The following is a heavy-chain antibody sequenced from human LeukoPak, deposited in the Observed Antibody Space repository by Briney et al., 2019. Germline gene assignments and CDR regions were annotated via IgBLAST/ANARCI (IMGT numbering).Heavy chain of an antibody. CDR1: GFTFSSYW. D-gene: IGHD3-22*01. Sequence: GGSLRLSCAAPGFTFSSYWMHWVRQAPGKGLVWVSRIKSDGSTRYADSVKGRFTISRDNAKNTVSLQMNSLRAEDTGVYYCARAPSEIGGYYPEYFRHWGQGTLVTVSP. J-gene: IGHJ1*01. CDR2: IKSDGST. V-gene: IGHV3-74*01. CDR3: ARAPSEIGGYYPEYFRH.